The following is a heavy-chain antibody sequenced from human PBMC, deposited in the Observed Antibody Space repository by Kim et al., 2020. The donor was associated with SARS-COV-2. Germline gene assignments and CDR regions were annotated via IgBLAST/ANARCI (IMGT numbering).Heavy chain of an antibody. D-gene: IGHD6-13*01. J-gene: IGHJ4*02. CDR2: IKQDGSEK. V-gene: IGHV3-7*01. Sequence: GGSLRLSCAASGFTFSSHWMSWVRQAPGKGLEWVANIKQDGSEKNYVDSVKGRFTISRDNAKNSLYLHMNSLRAEDTAVYYCARDFTSSWSGIFDYWGQGTRFPGSA. CDR3: ARDFTSSWSGIFDY. CDR1: GFTFSSHW.